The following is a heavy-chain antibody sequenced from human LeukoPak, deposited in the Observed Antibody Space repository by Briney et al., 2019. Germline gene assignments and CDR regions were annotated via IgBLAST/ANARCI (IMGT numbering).Heavy chain of an antibody. CDR2: IYYSGST. Sequence: SETLSLTCTVSGGSISSYYWSWIRQPPGKGLEWIGYIYYSGSTNYNPSLKSRVTISVDTSKNQFPLKLSSVTAADTAVYYCARVGRWLQFLPWAFDYWGQGTLVTVSS. CDR1: GGSISSYY. V-gene: IGHV4-59*01. J-gene: IGHJ4*02. CDR3: ARVGRWLQFLPWAFDY. D-gene: IGHD5-24*01.